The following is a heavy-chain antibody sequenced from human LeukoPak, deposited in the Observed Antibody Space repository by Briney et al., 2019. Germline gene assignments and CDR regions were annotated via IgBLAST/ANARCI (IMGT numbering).Heavy chain of an antibody. CDR2: IRYDGSNK. J-gene: IGHJ3*02. Sequence: PGGSLRLSCAASGFTFSSYGMHWVRQAPGKGLEWVAFIRYDGSNKYYADSVKGRFTISRDNSKNTLYLQMNSLRAEDTAVYYCARVYYYDSSGYGASAFDIWGQGTMVTVSS. D-gene: IGHD3-22*01. CDR3: ARVYYYDSSGYGASAFDI. CDR1: GFTFSSYG. V-gene: IGHV3-30*02.